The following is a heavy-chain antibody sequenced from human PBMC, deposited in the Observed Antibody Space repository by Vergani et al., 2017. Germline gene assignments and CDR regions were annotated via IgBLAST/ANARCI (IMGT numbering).Heavy chain of an antibody. CDR1: GGTFSTYA. V-gene: IGHV1-69*06. CDR3: ARDRALGXFDY. CDR2: IVPLFGTT. D-gene: IGHD7-27*01. Sequence: QVLLVQSGAEVKKPGSSVKVSCKASGGTFSTYAINWVRQAPGQGLEWMGGIVPLFGTTNSAQKFQGRVTITADKSTNTAYMELRSLRFDDTAVYYCARDRALGXFDYWGQGSLVTVSS. J-gene: IGHJ4*02.